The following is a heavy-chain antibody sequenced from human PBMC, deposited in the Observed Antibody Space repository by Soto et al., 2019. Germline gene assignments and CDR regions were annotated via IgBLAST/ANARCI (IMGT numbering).Heavy chain of an antibody. CDR1: GGSISSGDYY. Sequence: SETLSLTCTVSGGSISSGDYYWSWIRQSPGKGLEWIGYSYYSGTTYYNPSLKSRVTISVDTSKNQFSLKLTSVTAADTAVYYCARDPNYYGSGVSLFDYWGQGALVTVSS. CDR3: ARDPNYYGSGVSLFDY. CDR2: SYYSGTT. D-gene: IGHD3-10*01. V-gene: IGHV4-30-4*01. J-gene: IGHJ4*02.